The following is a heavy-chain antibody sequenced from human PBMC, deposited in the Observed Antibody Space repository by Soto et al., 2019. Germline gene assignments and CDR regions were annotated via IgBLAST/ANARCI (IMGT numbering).Heavy chain of an antibody. CDR1: GFTPGEYA. J-gene: IGHJ4*02. Sequence: GGSLRLSCTTSGFTPGEYALTWVRQAPARGLEWVAFIRSRPAGGTPEYAASVKGRFTMSRDDSKSVAYLQMNSLKTDDTGVYYCARIGPEAAMGWFFDYWGQGTPVTVSS. D-gene: IGHD2-2*01. V-gene: IGHV3-49*04. CDR3: ARIGPEAAMGWFFDY. CDR2: IRSRPAGGTP.